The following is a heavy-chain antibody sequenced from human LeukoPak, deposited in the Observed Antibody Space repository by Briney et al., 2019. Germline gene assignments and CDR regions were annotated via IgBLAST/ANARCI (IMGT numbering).Heavy chain of an antibody. Sequence: GGSPRLSCAASGFTFSSYWMNWVRQAPGKGLEWVATIKEDGREKYYVDTVKGRFTISRDNTKNSLYLLMNNLRAEDTAVYHCARNWGWFDYWGQGILVTVSS. V-gene: IGHV3-7*01. CDR2: IKEDGREK. CDR1: GFTFSSYW. D-gene: IGHD7-27*01. CDR3: ARNWGWFDY. J-gene: IGHJ4*02.